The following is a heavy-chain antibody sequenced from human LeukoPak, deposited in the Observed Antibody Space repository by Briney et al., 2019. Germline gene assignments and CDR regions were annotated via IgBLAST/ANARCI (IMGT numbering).Heavy chain of an antibody. CDR3: ARDTGGIAAAGAVGWFDP. CDR1: GFTFSYYG. V-gene: IGHV3-33*01. D-gene: IGHD6-13*01. CDR2: IWYDGSIK. Sequence: GGSLRLSCAASGFTFSYYGMHWVRQAPGKGLEWVAVIWYDGSIKYYGDSVKGRFTISRDNSKNTLYLQMNSLRAEDTAVYYCARDTGGIAAAGAVGWFDPWGQGTLVTVSS. J-gene: IGHJ5*02.